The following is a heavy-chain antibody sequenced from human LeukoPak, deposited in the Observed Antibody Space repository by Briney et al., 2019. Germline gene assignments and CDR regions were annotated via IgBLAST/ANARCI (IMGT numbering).Heavy chain of an antibody. J-gene: IGHJ4*02. CDR1: GFTFSSYA. CDR3: AKDLSYSRSWYFDY. D-gene: IGHD2-15*01. CDR2: ISGSGGST. Sequence: GGSLRLSCAASGFTFSSYAMSWVRQAPGKGLEWVSAISGSGGSTYYADSVKGRLTISRDNSKNTLYLQMNSLRAEDTAVYYCAKDLSYSRSWYFDYWGQGTLVTVSS. V-gene: IGHV3-23*01.